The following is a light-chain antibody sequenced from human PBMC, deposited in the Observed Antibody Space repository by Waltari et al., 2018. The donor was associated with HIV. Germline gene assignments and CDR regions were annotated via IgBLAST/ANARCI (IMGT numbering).Light chain of an antibody. CDR1: HYVSDS. CDR2: DTS. Sequence: EMVMTQSPDTLSVSPGGRATLSCRASHYVSDSLAWYQQKPGQAPRLLLRDTSTRASGIPGRFSGRGSGTEFTLTISSLQPEDYAVYYCQQYKQWPFTFGPGTKLDSK. V-gene: IGKV3-15*01. J-gene: IGKJ3*01. CDR3: QQYKQWPFT.